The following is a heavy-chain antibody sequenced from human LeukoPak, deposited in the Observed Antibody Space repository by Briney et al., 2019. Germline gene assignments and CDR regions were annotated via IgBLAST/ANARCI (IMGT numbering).Heavy chain of an antibody. Sequence: SETLSLTCAVYGGSFSGYYWSWIRQPPGEGLEWIGEINHSGSTNYNPSLKSRVTISVDTSKKQFSLKLSSVTAADTAVYYCARERFCSGGSCYRRSNWFDPWGQGTLVTVSS. D-gene: IGHD2-15*01. J-gene: IGHJ5*02. V-gene: IGHV4-34*01. CDR3: ARERFCSGGSCYRRSNWFDP. CDR2: INHSGST. CDR1: GGSFSGYY.